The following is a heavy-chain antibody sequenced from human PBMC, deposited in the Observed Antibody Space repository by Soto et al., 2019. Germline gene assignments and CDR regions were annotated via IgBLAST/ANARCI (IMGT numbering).Heavy chain of an antibody. J-gene: IGHJ4*02. D-gene: IGHD2-21*02. V-gene: IGHV4-59*01. CDR2: FYYGEPT. CDR1: GASITDYF. CDR3: ARGTYCGTDCYWTLDF. Sequence: QVHLQESGPGLVKPSETLSLTCTVAGASITDYFWTWIRQPPGKGLEWIGYFYYGEPTNKKSSLNSRFTVSVDTSKSQFSLKVTSVTTADTAVYYCARGTYCGTDCYWTLDFWGQGKMVTVSS.